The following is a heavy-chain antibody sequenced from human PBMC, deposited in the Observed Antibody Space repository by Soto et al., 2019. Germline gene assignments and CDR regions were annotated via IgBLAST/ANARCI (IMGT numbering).Heavy chain of an antibody. D-gene: IGHD6-19*01. CDR3: AQWKERQPTFFTDY. V-gene: IGHV3-23*01. Sequence: EAQLLESGGGMVQPGGSLRLSCAASGFTFDNYAMSWVRQAPGKGLEWVSTISGNGRVTYYADSVKGRFTISRDNSKNTLYLQMNSLRDEDTALYSCAQWKERQPTFFTDYWGQGTMVTVSS. CDR2: ISGNGRVT. J-gene: IGHJ4*02. CDR1: GFTFDNYA.